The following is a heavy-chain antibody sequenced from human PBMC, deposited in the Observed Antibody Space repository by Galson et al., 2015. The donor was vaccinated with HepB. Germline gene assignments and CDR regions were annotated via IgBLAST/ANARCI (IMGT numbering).Heavy chain of an antibody. D-gene: IGHD4-17*01. V-gene: IGHV4-61*02. CDR2: IYTSGST. Sequence: TLSLTCTVSGGSISSGSYYWSWIRQPAGKGLEWIGRIYTSGSTNYNPSLKSRVTISVDTSKNQFSLKLSSVTAADTAVYYCARERGMTTVTRDRRWFDPWGQGTLVTVSS. CDR3: ARERGMTTVTRDRRWFDP. J-gene: IGHJ5*02. CDR1: GGSISSGSYY.